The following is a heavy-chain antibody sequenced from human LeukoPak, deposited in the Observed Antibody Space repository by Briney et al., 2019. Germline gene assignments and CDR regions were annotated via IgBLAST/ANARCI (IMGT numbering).Heavy chain of an antibody. CDR1: GYSFTSYW. J-gene: IGHJ4*02. CDR2: IYPGDSDT. CDR3: ARRIAVAGRQDFDY. D-gene: IGHD6-19*01. Sequence: GESLKISCKGSGYSFTSYWIGWVRPIPGKGLEWMGIIYPGDSDTRYNPSFQGQVTISADKSISTAYLQWSSLKASDTAMYYCARRIAVAGRQDFDYWGQGTLVTVSS. V-gene: IGHV5-51*01.